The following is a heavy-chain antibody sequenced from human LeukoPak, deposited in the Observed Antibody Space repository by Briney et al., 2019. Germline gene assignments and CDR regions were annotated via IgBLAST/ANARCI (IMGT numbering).Heavy chain of an antibody. CDR3: ARMAAAGPFDY. V-gene: IGHV4-59*08. CDR2: IYHSATT. CDR1: SGSISSSY. J-gene: IGHJ4*02. Sequence: SETLSLTCTVSSGSISSSYWSWIRQPPGKGLEWIGYIYHSATTNYSPSLKSRVTISLETSKNQFSLKLSSVTAADTAVYYCARMAAAGPFDYWGQGTLATVSS. D-gene: IGHD6-13*01.